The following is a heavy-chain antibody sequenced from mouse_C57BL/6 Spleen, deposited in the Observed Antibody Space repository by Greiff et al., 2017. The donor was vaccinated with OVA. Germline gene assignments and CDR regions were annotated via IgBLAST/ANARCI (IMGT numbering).Heavy chain of an antibody. D-gene: IGHD1-1*01. CDR2: IYPGDGDT. V-gene: IGHV1-82*01. J-gene: IGHJ2*01. CDR3: ANYYGSSPFDY. Sequence: LQQSGPELVKPGASVKISCKASGYAFSSSWMNWVKQRPGKGLEWIGRIYPGDGDTNYNGKFKGKATLTADKSSSTAYMQLSSLTSEDSAVYFCANYYGSSPFDYWGQGTTLTVSS. CDR1: GYAFSSSW.